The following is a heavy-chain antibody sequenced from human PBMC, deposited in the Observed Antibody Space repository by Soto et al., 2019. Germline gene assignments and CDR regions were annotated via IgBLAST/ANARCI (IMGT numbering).Heavy chain of an antibody. J-gene: IGHJ6*02. V-gene: IGHV1-8*01. CDR3: ARGRDIVLLVYAYYYYGMDV. D-gene: IGHD2-8*01. Sequence: QVQLVQSGAEVKKPGASVKVSCKASGYTFTSYDINWVRQATGQGLEWMGWMNPNSGNTGYAQKFQGRVTMTRNTSISTAYMELSSLRSDDTAVYYCARGRDIVLLVYAYYYYGMDVWGQGTTVTVSS. CDR1: GYTFTSYD. CDR2: MNPNSGNT.